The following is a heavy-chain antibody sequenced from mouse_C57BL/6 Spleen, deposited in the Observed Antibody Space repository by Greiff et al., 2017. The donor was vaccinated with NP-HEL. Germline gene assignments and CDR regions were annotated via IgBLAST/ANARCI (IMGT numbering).Heavy chain of an antibody. CDR2: INPNNGGT. CDR3: ARRSNWAFAY. V-gene: IGHV1-26*01. J-gene: IGHJ3*01. Sequence: VHVKQSGPELVKPGASVKISCKASGYTFTDYYMNWVKQSHGKSLEWIGDINPNNGGTSYNQKFKGKATLTVDKSSSTAYMELRSLTSEDSAVYYCARRSNWAFAYWGQGTLVTVSA. D-gene: IGHD4-1*02. CDR1: GYTFTDYY.